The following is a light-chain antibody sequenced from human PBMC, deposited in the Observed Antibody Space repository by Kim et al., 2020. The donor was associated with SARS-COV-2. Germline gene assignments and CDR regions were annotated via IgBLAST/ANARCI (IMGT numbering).Light chain of an antibody. J-gene: IGLJ2*01. CDR1: SNNVGNQG. CDR2: RNN. V-gene: IGLV10-54*01. Sequence: QAGLTQPPSVSKGLRQTATLTCTGNSNNVGNQGAAWLQQHQGHPPKLLSYRNNNRPSGISERLSASRSGNTASLTITGLQPEDEADYYCSAWDSSLSALVFGGGTQVNVL. CDR3: SAWDSSLSALV.